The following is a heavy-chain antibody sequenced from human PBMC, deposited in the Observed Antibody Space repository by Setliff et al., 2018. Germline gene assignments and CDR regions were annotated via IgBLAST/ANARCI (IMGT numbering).Heavy chain of an antibody. V-gene: IGHV3-21*04. CDR2: ISSISNYI. CDR3: ARVGMGRPWNRGAGDY. D-gene: IGHD1-26*01. J-gene: IGHJ4*02. CDR1: GFTFSNSN. Sequence: PGGSLRLSCAASGFTFSNSNMNWVRQAPGEGLEWVSSISSISNYIYYADSVKGRFTISRDNSKNTLYLQMNSLRPDDTAVYYCARVGMGRPWNRGAGDYWGQGTLVTVSS.